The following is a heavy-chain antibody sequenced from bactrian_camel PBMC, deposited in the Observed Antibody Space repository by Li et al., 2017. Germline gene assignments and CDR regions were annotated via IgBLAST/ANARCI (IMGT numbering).Heavy chain of an antibody. J-gene: IGHJ4*01. D-gene: IGHD7*01. Sequence: HVQLVESGGGLVQAGQSLRLSCGSSSGHTGRMYCMAWFRQAPGKGREGIAALASDGSTAYADSVNGRFTISRDNAKNTLYLKLNSLRTEDTAMYYCAVSTTSYSPVFGQGTQVTVS. CDR2: LASDGST. V-gene: IGHV3S57*01. CDR1: GHTGRMYC.